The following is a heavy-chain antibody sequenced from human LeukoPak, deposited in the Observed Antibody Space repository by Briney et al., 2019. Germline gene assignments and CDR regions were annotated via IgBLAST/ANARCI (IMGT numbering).Heavy chain of an antibody. CDR3: AKDGGIAVAGTFDY. V-gene: IGHV3-30*18. Sequence: GRSLRLSCAASGFTFSSYGMHWVRQAPGKGLEWVAVISYDGSNKYYADSVKGRFTISRDNSKNTLYLQMNSPRAEDTAVYYCAKDGGIAVAGTFDYWGQGTLVTVSS. J-gene: IGHJ4*02. D-gene: IGHD6-19*01. CDR1: GFTFSSYG. CDR2: ISYDGSNK.